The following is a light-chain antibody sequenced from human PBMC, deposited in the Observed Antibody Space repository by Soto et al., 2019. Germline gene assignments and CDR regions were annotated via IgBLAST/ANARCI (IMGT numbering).Light chain of an antibody. CDR2: EVS. CDR1: SSDVGGYNH. Sequence: QSVLTQPASVSGSPGQSITISCTGTSSDVGGYNHVSWYQQHPGKVPKLMIYEVSNRPSGVSNRFSGSKSGDSASLTISGLQPEDEANYYCTSYTSTRTWVFGGGTKVTVL. J-gene: IGLJ3*02. CDR3: TSYTSTRTWV. V-gene: IGLV2-14*01.